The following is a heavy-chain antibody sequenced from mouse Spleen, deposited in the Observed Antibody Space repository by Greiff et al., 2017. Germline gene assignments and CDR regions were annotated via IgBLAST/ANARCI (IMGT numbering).Heavy chain of an antibody. D-gene: IGHD1-1*01. Sequence: DVMLVESGGGLVQPGGSLSLSCAASGFTFTDYYMSWVRQPPGKALEWLGFIRNKANGYTTEYSASVKGRFTISRDNSQSILYLQMNALRAEDSATYYCARLRDGFDYWGQGTTLTVSS. V-gene: IGHV7-3*01. CDR3: ARLRDGFDY. CDR1: GFTFTDYY. CDR2: IRNKANGYTT. J-gene: IGHJ2*01.